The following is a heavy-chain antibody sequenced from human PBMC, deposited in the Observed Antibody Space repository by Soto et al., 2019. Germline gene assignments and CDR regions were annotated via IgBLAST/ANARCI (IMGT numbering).Heavy chain of an antibody. CDR2: ISYDGFNT. CDR3: ARVTPGNNLYYFYGLDV. V-gene: IGHV3-30-3*01. J-gene: IGHJ6*02. Sequence: LRLSCAASGFTFDTFGIHWVRQTPGKVLEWVALISYDGFNTYYADSVKGRFTISRDNSKSTLYLQMASLRPDDTGVYYCARVTPGNNLYYFYGLDVWGQGTSVTVSS. CDR1: GFTFDTFG. D-gene: IGHD1-1*01.